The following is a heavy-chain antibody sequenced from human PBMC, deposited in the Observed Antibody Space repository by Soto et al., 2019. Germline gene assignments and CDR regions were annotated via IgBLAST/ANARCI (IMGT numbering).Heavy chain of an antibody. J-gene: IGHJ4*02. Sequence: ASVKVSCKASGYTFTSYAMHWVRQAPGQRLEWMGWINAGSGNTKYSQKFQGRVTITRDTSASTAYMELSSLRSEDTAVYYCARAPIAARPDIDYWGQGTLVTVSS. CDR3: ARAPIAARPDIDY. CDR2: INAGSGNT. V-gene: IGHV1-3*01. D-gene: IGHD6-6*01. CDR1: GYTFTSYA.